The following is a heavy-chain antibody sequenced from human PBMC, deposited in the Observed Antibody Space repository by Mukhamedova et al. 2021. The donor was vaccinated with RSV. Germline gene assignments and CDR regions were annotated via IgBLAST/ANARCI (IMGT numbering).Heavy chain of an antibody. J-gene: IGHJ6*03. D-gene: IGHD6-13*01. CDR3: ARCGSSWYLYYYYYYMDV. Sequence: NTNYNPSLKSRVTISVDTSKNQFSLKLSSVTAADTAVYYCARCGSSWYLYYYYYYMDVWGKGTTVTVSS. CDR2: NT. V-gene: IGHV4-34*01.